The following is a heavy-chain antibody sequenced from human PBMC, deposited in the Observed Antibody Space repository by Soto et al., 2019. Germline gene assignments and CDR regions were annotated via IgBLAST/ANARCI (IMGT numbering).Heavy chain of an antibody. J-gene: IGHJ6*02. CDR2: ISGSGGST. CDR3: AKADEPTGRGMILEYYYYGMDV. CDR1: GFTFSSYA. D-gene: IGHD3-22*01. V-gene: IGHV3-23*01. Sequence: GGSLRLSCAASGFTFSSYAMSWVRQAPGKGLEWVSAISGSGGSTYYADSVKGRFTISRDNSKNTLYLQMNSLRAEDTAVYYCAKADEPTGRGMILEYYYYGMDVWGQGTTVTVSS.